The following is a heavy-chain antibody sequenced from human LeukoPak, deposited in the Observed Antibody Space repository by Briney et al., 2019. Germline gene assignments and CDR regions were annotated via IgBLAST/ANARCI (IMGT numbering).Heavy chain of an antibody. Sequence: GRSLRLSCTASGSTFGDYAMSWVRQAPGKGLEWVGFIRSKAYGGTTAYAASVKGRFTISRDDSKSIAYLQMNSLKTEDTAVYYCTRRPGYGENAFDYWGQGTLVTVSS. CDR3: TRRPGYGENAFDY. J-gene: IGHJ4*02. CDR1: GSTFGDYA. CDR2: IRSKAYGGTT. D-gene: IGHD4-17*01. V-gene: IGHV3-49*04.